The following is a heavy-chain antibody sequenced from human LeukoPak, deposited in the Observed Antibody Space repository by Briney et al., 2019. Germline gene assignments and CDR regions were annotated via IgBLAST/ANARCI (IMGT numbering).Heavy chain of an antibody. CDR3: AKGRRTGDYDFWSGPIGGFDP. V-gene: IGHV3-9*03. J-gene: IGHJ5*02. CDR1: GFTFDDYA. CDR2: ISWNSGSI. D-gene: IGHD3-3*01. Sequence: GRSLRLSCAASGFTFDDYAMHWVRQPPGKGLEWVSGISWNSGSIGYADSVKGRFTISRDNAKNSLYLQMNSLRAEDMALYYCAKGRRTGDYDFWSGPIGGFDPWGQGTLVTVSS.